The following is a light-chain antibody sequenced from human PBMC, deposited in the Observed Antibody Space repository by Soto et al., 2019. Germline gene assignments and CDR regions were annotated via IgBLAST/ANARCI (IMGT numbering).Light chain of an antibody. Sequence: QSVLTQPPSASGSPGQSVTLSCTGTSGDVGGYDYVSWYQQYPGKAPKLMIYEVTKRPLVVPDRFSGSKSGNTASLTITGLQAEDEADYYCQSYDSSLSGYVFGTGTKVTVL. CDR1: SGDVGGYDY. V-gene: IGLV2-8*01. CDR2: EVT. J-gene: IGLJ1*01. CDR3: QSYDSSLSGYV.